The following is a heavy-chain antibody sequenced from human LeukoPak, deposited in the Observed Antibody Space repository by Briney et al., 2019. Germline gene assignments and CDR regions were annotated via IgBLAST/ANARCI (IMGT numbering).Heavy chain of an antibody. CDR2: ISYDGSNK. CDR3: AKDFAGAVVGESLFIFDY. V-gene: IGHV3-30*18. J-gene: IGHJ4*02. CDR1: GFTFSSYG. D-gene: IGHD2-15*01. Sequence: QPGGSLRLSCAASGFTFSSYGMHWVRQAPGKGLEWVAVISYDGSNKYYADSVKGRFTISRDNSKNTLYLQMNSLRAEDTAVYYCAKDFAGAVVGESLFIFDYWGQGTLVTVSS.